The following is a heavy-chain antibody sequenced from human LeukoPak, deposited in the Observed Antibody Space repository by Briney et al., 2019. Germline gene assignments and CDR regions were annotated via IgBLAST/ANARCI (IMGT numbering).Heavy chain of an antibody. CDR1: GGSFSGHY. V-gene: IGHV4-34*01. CDR3: AREVQHYAGSVYDHDAFDI. CDR2: INHSGST. J-gene: IGHJ3*02. Sequence: PSETLSLTCAVYGGSFSGHYWSWIRQPLGKGLEWIGEINHSGSTNYNPSLKSRVTILVDTSKNQFSLKLSSVTAADTAVYYCAREVQHYAGSVYDHDAFDIWGQGTIVTVSS. D-gene: IGHD3-22*01.